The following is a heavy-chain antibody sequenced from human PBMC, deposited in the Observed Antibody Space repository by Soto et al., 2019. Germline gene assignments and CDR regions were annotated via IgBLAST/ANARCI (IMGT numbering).Heavy chain of an antibody. CDR2: IYYSGST. D-gene: IGHD6-19*01. J-gene: IGHJ6*03. Sequence: SETLSLTCTVSGGYISSYYWSWIRQPPGKGLEWIGYIYYSGSTNYNPSLKSRVTISVDTSKNQFSLKLSSVTAADTAAYYCARASGGSGWVRNYYYYMDVWGKGTTVTVSS. V-gene: IGHV4-59*01. CDR1: GGYISSYY. CDR3: ARASGGSGWVRNYYYYMDV.